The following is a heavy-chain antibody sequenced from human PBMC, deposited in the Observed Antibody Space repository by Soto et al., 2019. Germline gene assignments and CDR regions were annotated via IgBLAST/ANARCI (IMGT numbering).Heavy chain of an antibody. CDR3: ARDSLDYGDYPYNWFDP. D-gene: IGHD4-17*01. Sequence: QVQLVESGGGVVQPGRSLRLSCAASGFTFSSYAMHWVRQAPGKGLEWVAVISYDGSNKYYADSVKGRFTISRDNSKNTLYLQMNSLRAEDTAVYYWARDSLDYGDYPYNWFDPWGQGTLVTVSS. J-gene: IGHJ5*02. V-gene: IGHV3-30-3*01. CDR1: GFTFSSYA. CDR2: ISYDGSNK.